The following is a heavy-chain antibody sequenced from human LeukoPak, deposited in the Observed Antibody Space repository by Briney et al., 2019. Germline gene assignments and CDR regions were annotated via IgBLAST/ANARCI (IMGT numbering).Heavy chain of an antibody. CDR2: MSSSGSTI. CDR3: VRQTVPTDFDY. Sequence: PGESLTLSCAASGFTCIDYYMSWIRQAPGKGMEWVSYMSSSGSTIYYADSEKGRFTIYMDNAKNLLYLQMNSLRAEYTAVYYFVRQTVPTDFDYWGKGTLVSVSS. V-gene: IGHV3-11*04. CDR1: GFTCIDYY. J-gene: IGHJ4*02. D-gene: IGHD1-1*01.